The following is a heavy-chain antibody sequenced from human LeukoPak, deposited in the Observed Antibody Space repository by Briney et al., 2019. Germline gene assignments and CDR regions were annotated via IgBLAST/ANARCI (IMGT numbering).Heavy chain of an antibody. Sequence: ASVKVSCKASGYTFINYFLHWVRQAPGQGLEWMGRINPNTGGTNYAQRFQGRIIMTRDTSINTAYMALTRLRSDDTAVYFCARKGDYEVDFDYWGQGTLVTVSS. CDR1: GYTFINYF. J-gene: IGHJ4*02. CDR3: ARKGDYEVDFDY. CDR2: INPNTGGT. V-gene: IGHV1-2*06. D-gene: IGHD4-17*01.